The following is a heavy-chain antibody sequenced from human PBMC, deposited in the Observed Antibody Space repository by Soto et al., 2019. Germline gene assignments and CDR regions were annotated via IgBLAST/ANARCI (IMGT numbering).Heavy chain of an antibody. CDR3: ARAIYCSSTSCYKGYYYYGMDV. V-gene: IGHV3-74*01. CDR1: GFTFSSYW. D-gene: IGHD2-2*02. J-gene: IGHJ6*02. CDR2: INSDGSST. Sequence: EVQLVESGGGLVQPGGSLRLSCAASGFTFSSYWMHWVRQAPGKGLVWVSRINSDGSSTSYADSVKGRFTISRDNAKNRRYLKMNSMRAEDTAVYYCARAIYCSSTSCYKGYYYYGMDVWDQGTTVTVSS.